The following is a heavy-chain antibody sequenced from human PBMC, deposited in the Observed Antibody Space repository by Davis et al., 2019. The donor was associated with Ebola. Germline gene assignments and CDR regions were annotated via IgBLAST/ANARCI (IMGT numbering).Heavy chain of an antibody. J-gene: IGHJ4*02. CDR3: AKGSTTVVTPGEY. CDR2: ISYDGSNK. V-gene: IGHV3-30*18. D-gene: IGHD4-23*01. Sequence: GESLKISCAASGFTFSSYGMHWVRQAPGKGLEWVAVISYDGSNKYYADSVKGRFTISRDNSKNTLYLQMNSLRAEDTAVYYCAKGSTTVVTPGEYWGQGTLVTVSS. CDR1: GFTFSSYG.